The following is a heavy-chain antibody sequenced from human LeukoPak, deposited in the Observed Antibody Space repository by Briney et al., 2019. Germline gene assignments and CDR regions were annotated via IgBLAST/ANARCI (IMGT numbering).Heavy chain of an antibody. Sequence: GASVKVSCKASGYTFSDYSITWVRQAPGQGLEWMGWISPYNADTNYAQNFQGRVTMTTDRSTRTAYMELRNLRSEDTAVYYCARMTYDSSKREVNWFDPWGQGTLVTVST. J-gene: IGHJ5*02. D-gene: IGHD3-22*01. CDR2: ISPYNADT. CDR1: GYTFSDYS. CDR3: ARMTYDSSKREVNWFDP. V-gene: IGHV1-18*01.